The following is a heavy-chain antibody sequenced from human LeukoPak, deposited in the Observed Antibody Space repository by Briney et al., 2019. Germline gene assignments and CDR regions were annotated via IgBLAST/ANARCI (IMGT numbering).Heavy chain of an antibody. J-gene: IGHJ4*02. CDR3: ARDQDYGSGSYWDS. CDR1: GGSISSGSYY. V-gene: IGHV4-61*02. CDR2: IYTSGST. Sequence: SQTLSLTCTVSGGSISSGSYYWSWIRQPAGKGLEWIGRIYTSGSTNYNPSLKSRVTISVDTSKNQFSLKLSSVTAADTAFYYCARDQDYGSGSYWDSWGQGTLVTVSS. D-gene: IGHD3-10*01.